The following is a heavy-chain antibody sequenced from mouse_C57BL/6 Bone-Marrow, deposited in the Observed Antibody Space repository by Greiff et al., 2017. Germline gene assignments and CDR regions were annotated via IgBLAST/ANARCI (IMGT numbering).Heavy chain of an antibody. CDR3: TRDHSSSWFAY. Sequence: EVMLVESGEGLVKPGGSLKLSCAASGFTFSSYAMSWVRQTPEKRLEWVAYISSGGDYIYYADTLKGRFPISRYNARNTLYLQMSSLRAEDTAVYYCTRDHSSSWFAYWSQGTLVTVSA. D-gene: IGHD3-1*01. V-gene: IGHV5-9-1*02. CDR1: GFTFSSYA. J-gene: IGHJ3*01. CDR2: ISSGGDYI.